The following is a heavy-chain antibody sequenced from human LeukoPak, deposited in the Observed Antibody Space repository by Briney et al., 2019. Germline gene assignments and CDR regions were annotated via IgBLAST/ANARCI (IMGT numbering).Heavy chain of an antibody. Sequence: ASVKVSCKASGYTFTGYYMHWVQQAPGQGLEWMGWINPNSGGTNYAQKFQGRVTMTRDTSISTAYMELSRLRSGDTALYYCARGPSTTVTNRNYFDYWGQGTLVTVSS. D-gene: IGHD4-11*01. CDR1: GYTFTGYY. V-gene: IGHV1-2*02. CDR3: ARGPSTTVTNRNYFDY. CDR2: INPNSGGT. J-gene: IGHJ4*02.